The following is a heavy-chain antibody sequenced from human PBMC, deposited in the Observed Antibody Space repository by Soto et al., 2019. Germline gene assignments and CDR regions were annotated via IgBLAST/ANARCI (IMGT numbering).Heavy chain of an antibody. CDR3: AKTGQQRIPMWFDP. CDR2: ISGSGGSA. J-gene: IGHJ5*02. CDR1: GFTFSNYA. D-gene: IGHD6-13*01. Sequence: PGESLRLSYAASGFTFSNYAMSWVRQAPGKGLEWVSVISGSGGSAYYADSVKGRFSISRDNSKNTLYLQMNTLGAEDTALYYCAKTGQQRIPMWFDPWGQGT. V-gene: IGHV3-23*01.